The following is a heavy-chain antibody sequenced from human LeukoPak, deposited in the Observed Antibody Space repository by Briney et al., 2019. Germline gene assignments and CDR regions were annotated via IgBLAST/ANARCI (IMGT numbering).Heavy chain of an antibody. CDR1: GYTFTSYG. Sequence: ASVKVSCKASGYTFTSYGITWVRQAPGQGLEWMGRFTTYNGNTNYAQKFQGRVTMTTDTSTTTAYLEVTSLRSDDTAVYYCARDSSGFYYVHWGQGTLVTVSS. D-gene: IGHD3-22*01. CDR3: ARDSSGFYYVH. V-gene: IGHV1-18*04. J-gene: IGHJ4*02. CDR2: FTTYNGNT.